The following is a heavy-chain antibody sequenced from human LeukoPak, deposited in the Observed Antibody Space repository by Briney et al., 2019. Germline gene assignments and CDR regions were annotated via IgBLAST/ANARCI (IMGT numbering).Heavy chain of an antibody. J-gene: IGHJ3*02. V-gene: IGHV3-30*18. CDR1: GFTFSTYA. Sequence: PGRSLRLSCAASGFTFSTYAMHWVRQAPGKGLEWVAAISSRGHTNKSAGSVKGRFTISRDNSKNTLYLQMHSLREDDTAVYYCAKEVAAYDAFDIWGQGTMVTVSS. CDR2: ISSRGHTN. D-gene: IGHD2-15*01. CDR3: AKEVAAYDAFDI.